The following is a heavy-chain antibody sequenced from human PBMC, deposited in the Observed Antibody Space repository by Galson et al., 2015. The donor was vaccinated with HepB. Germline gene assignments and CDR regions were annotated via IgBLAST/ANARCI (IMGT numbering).Heavy chain of an antibody. V-gene: IGHV2-70*11. J-gene: IGHJ6*02. CDR2: IDWDDAK. D-gene: IGHD3-10*01. CDR3: ARIPVYFGEGALDYYGMDV. CDR1: GFPLSTTGMC. Sequence: PALVKPTQTLKLTCSFAGFPLSTTGMCVTWIRRPPGKALEWLARIDWDDAKYYSTSLRTRLTISKDTSKNQVVLTVTNMDPVDTATYYCARIPVYFGEGALDYYGMDVWGQGSAVSVSS.